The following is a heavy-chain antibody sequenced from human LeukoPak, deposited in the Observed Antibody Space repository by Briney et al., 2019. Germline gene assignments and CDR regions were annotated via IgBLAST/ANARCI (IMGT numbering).Heavy chain of an antibody. V-gene: IGHV3-48*03. Sequence: PGGSLRLSCAVSGLTFSNFKMNWVRQAPGKGLEWVSYISDSGRTTFYADSVKGRFTISRDNSKNSLYLQMNSLRAEDTAVYYCARTERPVRYETILSHMGVWGKGTTVTVSS. J-gene: IGHJ6*03. CDR1: GLTFSNFK. CDR2: ISDSGRTT. CDR3: ARTERPVRYETILSHMGV. D-gene: IGHD3-3*01.